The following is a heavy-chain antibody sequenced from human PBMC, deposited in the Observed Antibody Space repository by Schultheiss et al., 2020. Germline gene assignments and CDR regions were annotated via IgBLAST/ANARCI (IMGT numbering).Heavy chain of an antibody. D-gene: IGHD3-10*01. Sequence: GGSLRLSCKGSGYSFTSYWIGWVRQMPGKGLEWMGIIYPGDSDTRYIPSFQGQVTISADKSISTAYLQWSSLKASDTAMYYCERGSRYGSGLYYYYGMDVWGQGTTVTVCS. CDR2: IYPGDSDT. V-gene: IGHV5-51*01. J-gene: IGHJ6*01. CDR1: GYSFTSYW. CDR3: ERGSRYGSGLYYYYGMDV.